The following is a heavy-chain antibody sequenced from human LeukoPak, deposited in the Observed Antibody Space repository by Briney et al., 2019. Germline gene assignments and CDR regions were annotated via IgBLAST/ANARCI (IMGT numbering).Heavy chain of an antibody. D-gene: IGHD3-10*01. Sequence: GGSLRLSCAASGFTFSNAWMSWVRQAPGKGLEWVGRIKSKTDGGTTDYAAPVKGRFTISRDDSKNTLYLQMNSLKTEDTAVYYCPKYRRGYYYYYMDVWGKGPTVTVSS. CDR1: GFTFSNAW. J-gene: IGHJ6*03. V-gene: IGHV3-15*01. CDR2: IKSKTDGGTT. CDR3: PKYRRGYYYYYMDV.